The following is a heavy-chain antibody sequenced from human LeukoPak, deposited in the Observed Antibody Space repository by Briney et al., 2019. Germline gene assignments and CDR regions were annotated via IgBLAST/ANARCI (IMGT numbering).Heavy chain of an antibody. V-gene: IGHV3-33*01. D-gene: IGHD4-23*01. Sequence: GGSLRLSCAASGFTFSSYGMNWVRQAPGKGLEWVAVIWYDGSNKYYADSVKGRFTISRDNSKNTLYLQMNSLRAEDTAVYYCARDSGWGVVTPGMDYWGQGTLVTVSS. CDR3: ARDSGWGVVTPGMDY. CDR1: GFTFSSYG. J-gene: IGHJ4*02. CDR2: IWYDGSNK.